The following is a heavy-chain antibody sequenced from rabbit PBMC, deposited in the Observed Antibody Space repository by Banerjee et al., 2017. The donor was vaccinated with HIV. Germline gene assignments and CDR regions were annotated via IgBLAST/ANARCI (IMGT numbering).Heavy chain of an antibody. D-gene: IGHD2-1*01. Sequence: QEQLEESGGDLVKPEGSLTLTCTASGFSFSSSYWICWVRQAPGKGLEWIACIYAGSSGSTYYASWAKGRFTITKTSSTTVTLQMTSLTAADTATYFCARADLDDDGWNFGLWGQGTLVTVS. CDR3: ARADLDDDGWNFGL. CDR2: IYAGSSGST. CDR1: GFSFSSSYW. V-gene: IGHV1S45*01. J-gene: IGHJ4*01.